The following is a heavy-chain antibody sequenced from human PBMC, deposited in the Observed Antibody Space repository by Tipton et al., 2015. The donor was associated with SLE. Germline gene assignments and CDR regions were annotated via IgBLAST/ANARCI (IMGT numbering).Heavy chain of an antibody. CDR1: GFTFSSYS. V-gene: IGHV3-21*03. J-gene: IGHJ4*02. D-gene: IGHD3-10*01. Sequence: SLRLSCAASGFTFSSYSMNWVRRAPGKGLEWVSSISSSSSYIYYTDSVKGRFTISRDNAKNSLYLQMNSLRAEDTAVYYCARDRGTMVQGVSFDSWGQGTLVTVSS. CDR3: ARDRGTMVQGVSFDS. CDR2: ISSSSSYI.